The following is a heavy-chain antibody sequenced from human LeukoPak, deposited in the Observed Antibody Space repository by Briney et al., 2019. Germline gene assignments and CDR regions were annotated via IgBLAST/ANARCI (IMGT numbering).Heavy chain of an antibody. CDR3: AKRKVAGTSHAYYYGMDV. CDR2: ISGSGGST. J-gene: IGHJ6*02. CDR1: GFTFSSYA. D-gene: IGHD6-19*01. V-gene: IGHV3-23*01. Sequence: PGGSLRLSCAASGFTFSSYAMSWVRQAPGKGLEWVSAISGSGGSTYYADSVKGRFAISRDNSKNTLYLQMNSLRAEDTAVYYCAKRKVAGTSHAYYYGMDVWGQGTTVTVSS.